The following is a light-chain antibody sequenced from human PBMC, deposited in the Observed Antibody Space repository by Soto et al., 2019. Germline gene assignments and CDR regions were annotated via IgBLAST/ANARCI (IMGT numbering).Light chain of an antibody. V-gene: IGKV1-5*03. CDR1: QSISAW. Sequence: DIQMTRSPATLSAYVGDSVSINCRASQSISAWLAWYQQKPGKAPRLLIYKASSLESGVPSRFSGSRSGPDFTLTISSLQPEDFATYYCQQSYSSPPTFGQGTKVDNK. J-gene: IGKJ1*01. CDR2: KAS. CDR3: QQSYSSPPT.